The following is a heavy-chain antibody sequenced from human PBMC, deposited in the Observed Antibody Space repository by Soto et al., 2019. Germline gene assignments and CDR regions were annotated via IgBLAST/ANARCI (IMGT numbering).Heavy chain of an antibody. D-gene: IGHD1-26*01. V-gene: IGHV4-30-4*01. CDR2: IHYSGNI. CDR1: GGSISSGDYY. CDR3: ASQRTSVEGRSGNWYFDF. J-gene: IGHJ2*01. Sequence: QVQLQESGPGLVKPSQTLSLTCTVSGGSISSGDYYWSWVRQPPGKGLEWIGYIHYSGNIYYNSSLQSRLTISVDTSKNQFSLRLSSVTDADTAVYYCASQRTSVEGRSGNWYFDFWGRGTLVTVSS.